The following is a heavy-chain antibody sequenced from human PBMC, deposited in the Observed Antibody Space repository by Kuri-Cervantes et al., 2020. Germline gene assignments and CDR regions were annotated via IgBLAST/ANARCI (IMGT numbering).Heavy chain of an antibody. CDR3: AKYSSSSGPLEY. CDR2: ISGSDNTI. D-gene: IGHD6-6*01. CDR1: GFTFSDYY. V-gene: IGHV3-11*01. Sequence: GESLKISCAASGFTFSDYYMNWIRQAPGKGLEWVSYISGSDNTISYADSVKGRFTISRDNSKNTLYLQMNSLRAEDTAVYYCAKYSSSSGPLEYWGQGTLVTVSS. J-gene: IGHJ4*02.